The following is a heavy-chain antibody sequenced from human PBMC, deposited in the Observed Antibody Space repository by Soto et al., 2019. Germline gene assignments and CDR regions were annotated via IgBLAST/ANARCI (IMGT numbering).Heavy chain of an antibody. CDR2: ISWNSGSI. CDR1: GFTFDDYA. Sequence: LRLSCAASGFTFDDYAMHWVRQAPGKGLEWVSGISWNSGSIGYADSVKGRFTISRDNAKNSLYLQMNSLRAEDTALYYCAKDTTYYYDSSGYFFDYWGQGTLVTVSS. J-gene: IGHJ4*02. D-gene: IGHD3-22*01. CDR3: AKDTTYYYDSSGYFFDY. V-gene: IGHV3-9*01.